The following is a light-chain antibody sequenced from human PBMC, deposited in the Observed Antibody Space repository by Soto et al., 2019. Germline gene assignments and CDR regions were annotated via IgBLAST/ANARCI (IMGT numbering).Light chain of an antibody. Sequence: QSALTQPASVSGSPGQSITISCTGSSSDVGGYNYVSWYQQHPGKAPKLMIYEVSNRPSGVSNRFSGSKSGNTASLTISGLQAEDEADYYCISFTSNSQCVFGGGTKLTVL. J-gene: IGLJ3*02. CDR1: SSDVGGYNY. CDR3: ISFTSNSQCV. V-gene: IGLV2-14*01. CDR2: EVS.